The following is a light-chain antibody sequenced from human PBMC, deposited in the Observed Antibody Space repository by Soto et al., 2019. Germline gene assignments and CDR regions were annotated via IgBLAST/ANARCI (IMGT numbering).Light chain of an antibody. CDR2: GAS. CDR1: QSVSTN. Sequence: EIVMTQSPGTLSVSPGERATLSCRASQSVSTNLACYQQKPGQGPRLLIFGASTRAIGIPARFSGSGPGTDFTLTISSLQSEDFAVYYCQHYNELPLTFGGGTKVDIK. CDR3: QHYNELPLT. V-gene: IGKV3-15*01. J-gene: IGKJ4*01.